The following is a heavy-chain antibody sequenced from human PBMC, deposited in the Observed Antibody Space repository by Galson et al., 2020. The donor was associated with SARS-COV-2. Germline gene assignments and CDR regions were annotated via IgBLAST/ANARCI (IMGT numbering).Heavy chain of an antibody. CDR1: GDSIISESDH. J-gene: IGHJ4*02. D-gene: IGHD6-6*01. CDR2: IYSSGNT. V-gene: IGHV4-39*01. CDR3: ARGGGYSGSSIDY. Sequence: SETLSLTCTVSGDSIISESDHWGWIRQLPGKGLEWIGRIYSSGNTYYNSPLKSRVTISVDTSKNQFSLKVTSVTATDTAVYYCARGGGYSGSSIDYWGQGTLVTGSS.